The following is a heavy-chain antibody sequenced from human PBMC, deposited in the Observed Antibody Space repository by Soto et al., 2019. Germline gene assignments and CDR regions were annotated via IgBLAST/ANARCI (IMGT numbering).Heavy chain of an antibody. V-gene: IGHV3-7*01. D-gene: IGHD6-25*01. J-gene: IGHJ4*02. CDR2: IKPDGSEM. CDR3: ARDLPYTSAWGY. CDR1: GFSFSTYW. Sequence: GGSLILSCATSGFSFSTYWMSWVRQAPGKGLEWVANIKPDGSEMHYVDSVKGRFTISRDTATNFLFLQMNSLRAEDTAVYYCARDLPYTSAWGYWGQGTLVTVSS.